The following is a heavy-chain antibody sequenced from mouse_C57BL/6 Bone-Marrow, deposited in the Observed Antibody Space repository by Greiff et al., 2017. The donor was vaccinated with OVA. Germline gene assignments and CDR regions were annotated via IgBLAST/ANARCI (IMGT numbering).Heavy chain of an antibody. Sequence: QVQLKESGPGLVQPSQSLSITCTVSGFSLTSYGVHWVRQSPGKGLEWLGVIWSGGSTDYNEAFISRLSISKDNSNSQVFFKSNSLQADDTAIYYCARNCVGYGSSWYFDVWGTGTTVTVSS. CDR1: GFSLTSYG. J-gene: IGHJ1*03. D-gene: IGHD1-1*01. CDR2: IWSGGST. V-gene: IGHV2-2*01. CDR3: ARNCVGYGSSWYFDV.